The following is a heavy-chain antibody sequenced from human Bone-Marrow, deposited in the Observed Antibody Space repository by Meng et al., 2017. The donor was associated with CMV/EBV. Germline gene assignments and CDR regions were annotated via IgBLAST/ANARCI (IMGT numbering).Heavy chain of an antibody. CDR2: IYYSGST. J-gene: IGHJ3*02. V-gene: IGHV4-59*01. Sequence: SETLSLTCTVSGGSISSYYWSWIRQPPGKGLEWIGYIYYSGSTNYNPSLKSRVTISVDTSKNQFSLKLSSVTAADTAVYYCARERIPAALNAFDICGQGTIVAAS. D-gene: IGHD2-2*01. CDR1: GGSISSYY. CDR3: ARERIPAALNAFDI.